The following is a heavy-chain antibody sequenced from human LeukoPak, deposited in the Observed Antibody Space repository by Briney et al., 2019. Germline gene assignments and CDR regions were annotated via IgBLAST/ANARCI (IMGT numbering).Heavy chain of an antibody. J-gene: IGHJ3*02. CDR2: TSSSDSGK. CDR1: GFTLSSYA. D-gene: IGHD1-26*01. CDR3: ARDKWELPSYAFDI. V-gene: IGHV3-23*01. Sequence: GGSLRLSCVVSGFTLSSYAMSWVRQAPGKGLEWVAATSSSDSGKYHADSVRGRFTISRDNSKNTVYLQMNSLRAEDTAVYYCARDKWELPSYAFDIWGQETMVTVSS.